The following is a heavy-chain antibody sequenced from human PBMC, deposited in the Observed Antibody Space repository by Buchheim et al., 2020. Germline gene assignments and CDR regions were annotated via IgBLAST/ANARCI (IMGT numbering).Heavy chain of an antibody. CDR3: ARVSSKAPPQGRAVPAELDY. D-gene: IGHD2-2*01. J-gene: IGHJ4*02. CDR1: GYTFTSYY. V-gene: IGHV1-46*01. CDR2: INPSGGST. Sequence: QVQLVQSGAEVKKPGASVKVSCKASGYTFTSYYMHWVRQAPGQGLEWMGIINPSGGSTSYAQKFQGRVTMTRDTSTSTVYMELSSLRSEDTAVYYCARVSSKAPPQGRAVPAELDYWGQGTL.